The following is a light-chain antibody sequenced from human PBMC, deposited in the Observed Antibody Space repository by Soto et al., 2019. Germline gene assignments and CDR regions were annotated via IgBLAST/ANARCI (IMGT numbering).Light chain of an antibody. Sequence: QSALTQPPSASGSPGQSVTISCTGTSSDVGGYNYVSWYQQYPGKAPNLMIYEVNKRPSGVPDRFSGSKSGNTASLTVSGLQAEDEADYYCSSYAGTNNLEVLGAGTKLTVL. V-gene: IGLV2-8*01. CDR1: SSDVGGYNY. CDR3: SSYAGTNNLEV. CDR2: EVN. J-gene: IGLJ3*02.